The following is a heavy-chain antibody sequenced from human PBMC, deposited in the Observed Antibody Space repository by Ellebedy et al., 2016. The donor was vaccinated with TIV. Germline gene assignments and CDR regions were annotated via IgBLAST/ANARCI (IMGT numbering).Heavy chain of an antibody. J-gene: IGHJ6*02. V-gene: IGHV5-51*01. CDR2: IYPGDSDT. D-gene: IGHD5-18*01. Sequence: GESLKISCKGSGYSFTSYWIGWVRQMPGKGLEWMGIIYPGDSDTRYSPSFQGQVTISADKSISTAYLQWSSLKASDTAMYYCARSKPVDTAMPEYYYGMDVWGQGTTVTVSS. CDR1: GYSFTSYW. CDR3: ARSKPVDTAMPEYYYGMDV.